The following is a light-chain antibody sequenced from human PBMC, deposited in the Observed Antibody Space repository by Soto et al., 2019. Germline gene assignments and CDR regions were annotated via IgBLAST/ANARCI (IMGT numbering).Light chain of an antibody. CDR3: QQYGTSEII. V-gene: IGKV3-20*01. Sequence: EVVLTQSPGTLSLSPGERATLSCRASQSLANSFIAWYQQKPGQAPRLLIYDTSSRASGIPDRFSGSGSGTDFTLTISRLETEDFAVFYCQQYGTSEIIFGQGTRLEMK. CDR1: QSLANSF. CDR2: DTS. J-gene: IGKJ5*01.